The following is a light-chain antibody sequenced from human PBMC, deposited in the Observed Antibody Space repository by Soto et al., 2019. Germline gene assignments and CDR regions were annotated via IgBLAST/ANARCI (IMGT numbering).Light chain of an antibody. J-gene: IGLJ3*02. CDR1: DSNVGNNY. CDR2: DTS. Sequence: QSVLTQQPSVSAATGQRVIISCSGSDSNVGNNYVSWYQQFPGAPPKLLIYDTSKRPSWISDRFSASKSGTSATLIISSLQTGDEALYYCGTWDTALSAGKFGGGTKVTVL. CDR3: GTWDTALSAGK. V-gene: IGLV1-51*01.